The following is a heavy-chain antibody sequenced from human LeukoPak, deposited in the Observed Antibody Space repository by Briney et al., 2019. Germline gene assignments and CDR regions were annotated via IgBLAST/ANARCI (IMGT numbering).Heavy chain of an antibody. J-gene: IGHJ4*02. CDR1: GFTFSSYS. D-gene: IGHD7-27*01. Sequence: GGSLRLSCAASGFTFSSYSMNWVRQAPGKGLEWVSSISSSSSYIYYADSVKGRFTISRDNAKNSLYLQMNSLRAEDTAVYYCARAAQGWGATEPIDYWGQGTLVTVSS. CDR3: ARAAQGWGATEPIDY. CDR2: ISSSSSYI. V-gene: IGHV3-21*01.